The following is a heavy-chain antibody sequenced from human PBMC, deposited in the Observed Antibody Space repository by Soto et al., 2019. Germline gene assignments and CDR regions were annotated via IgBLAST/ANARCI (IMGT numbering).Heavy chain of an antibody. J-gene: IGHJ4*02. D-gene: IGHD3-22*01. CDR1: GYSFAGYW. Sequence: GESLKISCKGSGYSFAGYWITWVRQKPGKGLEWMGRIDPSDSQTYYSPSFRGHVTISATKSITTVFLQWSSLRASDTAMYYCTRQIYDSDTGPNFQYYFDSWGQGTPVTVSS. CDR2: IDPSDSQT. V-gene: IGHV5-10-1*01. CDR3: TRQIYDSDTGPNFQYYFDS.